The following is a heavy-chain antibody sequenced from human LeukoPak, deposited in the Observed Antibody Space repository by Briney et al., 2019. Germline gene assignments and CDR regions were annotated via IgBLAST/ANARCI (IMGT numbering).Heavy chain of an antibody. CDR3: ARPGSREYFQH. D-gene: IGHD3-10*01. Sequence: PSETLSLTCAVYGGSFSGYYWSWIRQPPGKGLEWIGEINHSGSTNYNPSLKSRVTISVDTSKNQFSLKLSSVTAADTAVYYCARPGSREYFQHWGQGTLVTVSS. CDR1: GGSFSGYY. V-gene: IGHV4-34*01. CDR2: INHSGST. J-gene: IGHJ1*01.